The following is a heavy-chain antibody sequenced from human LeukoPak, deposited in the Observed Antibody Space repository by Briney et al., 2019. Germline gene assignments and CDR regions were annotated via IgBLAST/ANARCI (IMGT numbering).Heavy chain of an antibody. V-gene: IGHV4-30-4*08. CDR2: IYYSGST. Sequence: SETLSLTCTVSGGSISSGDYYWSWIRQPPGTGLEWIGYIYYSGSTYYNPSLKSRVTISVDTSKNQFSLKLSSVTAADTAVYYCARDLGTAISFDYWGQGTLVTVSS. J-gene: IGHJ4*02. D-gene: IGHD5-18*01. CDR3: ARDLGTAISFDY. CDR1: GGSISSGDYY.